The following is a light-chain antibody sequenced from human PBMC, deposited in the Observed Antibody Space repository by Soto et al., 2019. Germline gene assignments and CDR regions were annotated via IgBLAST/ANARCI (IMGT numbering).Light chain of an antibody. Sequence: DFVMSKSPLSLPVTLGGPASISCRSGQSLQHRNGYNYLAWYLQKPGQSPQLLIYLGSLRASGVPDRFRGSGSGTDFTLTISRVEAEDVGVYYCMQALQTPITFGQGTRLEIE. J-gene: IGKJ5*01. CDR3: MQALQTPIT. CDR1: QSLQHRNGYNY. V-gene: IGKV2-28*01. CDR2: LGS.